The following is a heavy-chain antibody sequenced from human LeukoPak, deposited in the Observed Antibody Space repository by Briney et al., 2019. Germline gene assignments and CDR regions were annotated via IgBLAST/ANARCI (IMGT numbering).Heavy chain of an antibody. J-gene: IGHJ4*02. V-gene: IGHV1-18*01. CDR2: ISAYNGNT. CDR1: GYTFTSYG. D-gene: IGHD5-12*01. CDR3: AREVATTTSFDY. Sequence: ASVKVSCTASGYTFTSYGISWVRQAPGQGLEWMGWISAYNGNTNYAQKLQGRVTMTTDTSTSTAYMELRSLRSDDTAVYYCAREVATTTSFDYWGQGTLVTVSS.